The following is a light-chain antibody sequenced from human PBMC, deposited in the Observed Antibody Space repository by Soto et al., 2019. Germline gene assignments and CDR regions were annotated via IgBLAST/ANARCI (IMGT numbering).Light chain of an antibody. Sequence: QSALTQPASVSGSPGQSITISCTGTSSDVGSYNLVSWYQQHPGKAPKLMIYEGSKRPSGVSNRFSGSKSGNTASLTISGLQAEAEADYYCCSYAGSSTPNWVFGGGTKLTVL. J-gene: IGLJ3*02. CDR3: CSYAGSSTPNWV. CDR1: SSDVGSYNL. V-gene: IGLV2-23*01. CDR2: EGS.